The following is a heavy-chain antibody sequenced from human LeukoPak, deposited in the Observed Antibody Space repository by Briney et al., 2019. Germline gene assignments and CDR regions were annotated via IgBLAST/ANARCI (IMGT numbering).Heavy chain of an antibody. CDR3: AREEVDSVYVDYFDY. CDR1: GFTFSSYW. J-gene: IGHJ4*02. Sequence: GGSLRLSCAASGFTFSSYWMSWVRQAPGKGLEWVANIKQDGSEKYYVDSVKGRFTISRDNAKNSLYLQMNSLRAEDTAVYYCAREEVDSVYVDYFDYWGQGTLVTVSS. D-gene: IGHD5/OR15-5a*01. CDR2: IKQDGSEK. V-gene: IGHV3-7*01.